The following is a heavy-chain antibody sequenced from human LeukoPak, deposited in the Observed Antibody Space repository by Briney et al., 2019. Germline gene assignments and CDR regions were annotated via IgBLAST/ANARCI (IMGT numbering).Heavy chain of an antibody. CDR2: ISYDGSNK. CDR3: ALRGYSYGFDY. D-gene: IGHD5-18*01. Sequence: GSLILSCAASGFTFSSYGMHWVRQAPGKGLEWVAVISYDGSNKYYADSVKGRFTISRDNSKNTLYLQMNSLRAEDTAVYYCALRGYSYGFDYWGQGTLVTVSS. V-gene: IGHV3-30*03. CDR1: GFTFSSYG. J-gene: IGHJ4*02.